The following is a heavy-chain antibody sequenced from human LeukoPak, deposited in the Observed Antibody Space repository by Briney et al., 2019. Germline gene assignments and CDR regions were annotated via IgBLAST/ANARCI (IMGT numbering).Heavy chain of an antibody. CDR2: ISYDGSNK. CDR1: GFTFSSYG. V-gene: IGHV3-30*18. Sequence: GGSLRLSCAASGFTFSSYGMHWVRQAPGKGLEWVAVISYDGSNKYYADSVKGRFTISRDNSKNTPYLQMNSLRAEDTAVYYCAKTSKYYYDSSGYYDYWGQGTLVTVSS. CDR3: AKTSKYYYDSSGYYDY. D-gene: IGHD3-22*01. J-gene: IGHJ4*02.